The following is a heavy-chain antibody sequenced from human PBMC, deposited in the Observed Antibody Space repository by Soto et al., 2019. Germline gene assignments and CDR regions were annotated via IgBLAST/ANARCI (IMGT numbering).Heavy chain of an antibody. CDR1: GFSFGSYA. CDR2: ISHDRSNK. CDR3: ARDSNWSFDL. J-gene: IGHJ2*01. V-gene: IGHV3-30-3*01. Sequence: QVQLVESGGGVVQPGKSLRLSCAASGFSFGSYAMHWVRQAPGRGLEWVTIISHDRSNKYYADSVKGRFTISRDNSKDTVYLQVNSLRADDTAVYYCARDSNWSFDLWGRGTLVTVSS.